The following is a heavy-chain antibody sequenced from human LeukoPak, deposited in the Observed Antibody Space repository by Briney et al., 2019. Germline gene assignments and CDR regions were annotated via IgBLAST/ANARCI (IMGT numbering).Heavy chain of an antibody. D-gene: IGHD2-15*01. J-gene: IGHJ6*03. CDR3: ARDAALRAHYYYYYYMDV. CDR1: GYTFTGYY. CDR2: INPNRGGT. Sequence: ASVKVSCKASGYTFTGYYMHWVRQAPGQGLEWMGWINPNRGGTNYAQKSQGRVTMTRDTSISTAYMELSRLRSDDTAVYYCARDAALRAHYYYYYYMDVWGKGTTVTISS. V-gene: IGHV1-2*02.